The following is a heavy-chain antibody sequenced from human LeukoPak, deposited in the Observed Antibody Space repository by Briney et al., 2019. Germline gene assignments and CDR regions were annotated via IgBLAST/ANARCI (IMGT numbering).Heavy chain of an antibody. V-gene: IGHV4-59*01. D-gene: IGHD6-13*01. CDR1: GGSFSGYY. J-gene: IGHJ4*02. CDR2: VHYSGSA. Sequence: SETLSLTCTVSGGSFSGYYWSWIRQPPGKGLDWIGHVHYSGSANYNPSLKSRVTISMDTSKNQFSLRLSSVTAVDTAVYYCARRAGYSSTWYLDYWGQGTLVTVSS. CDR3: ARRAGYSSTWYLDY.